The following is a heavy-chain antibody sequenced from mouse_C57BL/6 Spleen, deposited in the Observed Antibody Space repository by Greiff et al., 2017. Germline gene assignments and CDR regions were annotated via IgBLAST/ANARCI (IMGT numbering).Heavy chain of an antibody. CDR2: IYPGSGST. CDR3: AKTTTVVADY. J-gene: IGHJ2*01. D-gene: IGHD1-1*01. V-gene: IGHV1-55*01. CDR1: GYTFTRYW. Sequence: QVQLQQPGAELVKPGASVTMSCKASGYTFTRYWITWVKQRPGQGLEWIGDIYPGSGSTNYNEKFKSKATLTVDTSSSTAYMQLSSLTSEDSAVYYCAKTTTVVADYWGKGTTLPGSS.